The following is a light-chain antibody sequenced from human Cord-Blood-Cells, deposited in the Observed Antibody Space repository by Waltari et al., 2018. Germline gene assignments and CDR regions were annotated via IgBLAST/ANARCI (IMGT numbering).Light chain of an antibody. CDR1: QGLLHSNGYNY. CDR2: LGS. V-gene: IGKV2-28*01. J-gene: IGKJ3*01. CDR3: MQALQTPFT. Sequence: DIVMTHSPLSLPVTPGEPASISCSSRQGLLHSNGYNYLDWYLQKPGHSQQLLLYLGSNRASGVPDRFSGSGSGTDCTLKSSRVEDEDVGVYFCMQALQTPFTFGSRTRVDIK.